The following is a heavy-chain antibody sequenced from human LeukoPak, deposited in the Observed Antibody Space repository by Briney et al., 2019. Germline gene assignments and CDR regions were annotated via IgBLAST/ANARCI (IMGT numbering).Heavy chain of an antibody. CDR3: TTDDESWAHGIQLWPRVFDY. CDR1: GFTFSNAW. Sequence: GGSLRLSCAASGFTFSNAWMSWVRQAPGKGLEWVGRIKSKTDGGTTDYAAPVKGRFTISRDDSKNTLYLQMNSLKTEDTAVYYCTTDDESWAHGIQLWPRVFDYWGQGTLVTVSS. CDR2: IKSKTDGGTT. D-gene: IGHD5-18*01. V-gene: IGHV3-15*01. J-gene: IGHJ4*02.